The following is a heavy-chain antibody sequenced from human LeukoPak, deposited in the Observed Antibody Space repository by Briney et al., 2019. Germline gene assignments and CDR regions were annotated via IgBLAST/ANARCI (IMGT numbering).Heavy chain of an antibody. CDR3: ARGREGYSYDDAFDI. Sequence: GGSLRLSCAASGFTFSNYAMYWVRQAPGKGLEWVALISHDGSNKDYADSVKGRFTISRDNSKNTLYLQMNSRRAEDTAVYYCARGREGYSYDDAFDIWGQGTMVTVSS. D-gene: IGHD5-18*01. CDR2: ISHDGSNK. V-gene: IGHV3-30-3*01. CDR1: GFTFSNYA. J-gene: IGHJ3*02.